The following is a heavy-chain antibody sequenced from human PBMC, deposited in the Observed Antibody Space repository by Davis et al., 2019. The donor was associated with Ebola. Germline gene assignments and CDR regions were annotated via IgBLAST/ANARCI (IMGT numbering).Heavy chain of an antibody. Sequence: PGGSLRLSCAASGFTFSNYRMSWVRQAPGKGLEWVANIKEDRSERYYVDSVKGRFTISRDNAKNSLYLRMNGLRAEDTGVYYCTRMALNYYYSGMDVWGQGTTVTVSS. D-gene: IGHD3-3*02. J-gene: IGHJ6*02. CDR3: TRMALNYYYSGMDV. CDR2: IKEDRSER. CDR1: GFTFSNYR. V-gene: IGHV3-7*01.